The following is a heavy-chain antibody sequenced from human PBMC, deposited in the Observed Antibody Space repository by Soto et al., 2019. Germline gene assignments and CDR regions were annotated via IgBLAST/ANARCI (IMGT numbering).Heavy chain of an antibody. CDR3: ARALGGVEAAEWVDNCFDP. Sequence: SQTLSLTCAISGDSVSSNSAAWNWIRQSPSRGLEWLGRTYYRSKWYNDYAVSVKSRITINPDTSKNQFSLQLNSVTPEDTAVYYCARALGGVEAAEWVDNCFDPWGQGTLVTVSS. D-gene: IGHD6-13*01. CDR2: TYYRSKWYN. CDR1: GDSVSSNSAA. V-gene: IGHV6-1*01. J-gene: IGHJ5*02.